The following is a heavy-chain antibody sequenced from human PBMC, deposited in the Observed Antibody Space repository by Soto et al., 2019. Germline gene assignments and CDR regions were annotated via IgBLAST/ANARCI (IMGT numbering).Heavy chain of an antibody. CDR2: IVSGGST. Sequence: EVQVVESGGDLIQPGGSLRLSCAASGFKVGSSYVTWVRQAPGKGLEWVSVIVSGGSTHYADSVTGRFTVSRDVSNNTVYLHMSSLRAEDTAVYFCATDSPNVGIGYFDSWGLVTLVTVSS. V-gene: IGHV3-53*01. CDR3: ATDSPNVGIGYFDS. CDR1: GFKVGSSY. J-gene: IGHJ4*02. D-gene: IGHD1-26*01.